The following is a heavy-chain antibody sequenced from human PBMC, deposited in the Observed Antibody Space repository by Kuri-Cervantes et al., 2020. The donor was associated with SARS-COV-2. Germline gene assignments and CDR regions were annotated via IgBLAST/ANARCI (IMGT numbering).Heavy chain of an antibody. V-gene: IGHV1-69*13. CDR1: GGTFSSYA. CDR2: IIPIFGTA. D-gene: IGHD6-19*01. Sequence: SVKVSCKASGGTFSSYAISWVRQAPGQGLEWMGGIIPIFGTANYAQKFQGRVTITADESTSTAYMELSSLRSEDTAVYYCARDSGWGAVAGTSGLVYWCQGTLVTVSS. J-gene: IGHJ4*02. CDR3: ARDSGWGAVAGTSGLVY.